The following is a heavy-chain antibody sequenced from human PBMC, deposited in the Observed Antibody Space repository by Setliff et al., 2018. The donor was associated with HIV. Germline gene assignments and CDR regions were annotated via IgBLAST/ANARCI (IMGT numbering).Heavy chain of an antibody. CDR3: ATYSAGEGGRGH. CDR2: IHSSGTT. CDR1: GDSIGAYH. D-gene: IGHD2-15*01. V-gene: IGHV4-59*01. Sequence: PSETLSLTCSVSGDSIGAYHWSWIRQPPGRGLEWIGYIHSSGTTHCNPSLSSRVTISFDASKKYFSLKLTSVTAADTAMYYCATYSAGEGGRGHWGQGTLVTVS. J-gene: IGHJ4*02.